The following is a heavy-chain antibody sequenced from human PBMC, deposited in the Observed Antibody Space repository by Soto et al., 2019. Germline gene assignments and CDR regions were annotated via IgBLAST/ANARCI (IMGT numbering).Heavy chain of an antibody. D-gene: IGHD5-12*01. Sequence: GASVKVSCKASGYTFTGYYMHWVRQAPGQGLEWMGWINPNSGGTNYAQKFQGRVTMTRDTSISTAYMELSRLRSDDTAVYYCARDVATWDLYNWFDPWGQGTLVTVSS. J-gene: IGHJ5*02. CDR3: ARDVATWDLYNWFDP. CDR2: INPNSGGT. CDR1: GYTFTGYY. V-gene: IGHV1-2*02.